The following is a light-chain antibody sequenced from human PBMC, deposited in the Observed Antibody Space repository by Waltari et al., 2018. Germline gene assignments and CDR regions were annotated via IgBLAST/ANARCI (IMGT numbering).Light chain of an antibody. Sequence: EIVLTQSPGTLSLSPGDRATLSCRASQSVTRSYLAWYQQKPGQAPRLLIYAGSSRATGIPDRFSGSGFGTAFTLTISRLEPEDFAVYYCQQYGNSPTFGQGTKVDIK. CDR2: AGS. V-gene: IGKV3-20*01. J-gene: IGKJ1*01. CDR1: QSVTRSY. CDR3: QQYGNSPT.